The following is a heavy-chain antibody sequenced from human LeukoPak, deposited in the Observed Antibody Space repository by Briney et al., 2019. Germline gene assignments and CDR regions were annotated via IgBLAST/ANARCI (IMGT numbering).Heavy chain of an antibody. CDR2: ISGSGGGT. V-gene: IGHV3-23*01. J-gene: IGHJ4*02. CDR3: AKMIRGVNDFDY. D-gene: IGHD3-10*01. CDR1: GFTFSSYA. Sequence: PGGSLRLSCAASGFTFSSYAMSWVRQAPGKGLGWVSAISGSGGGTYYADSVKGRFTISRDNSKNMLYLQMNSLRAEDTALYYCAKMIRGVNDFDYWGQGTLVTVSS.